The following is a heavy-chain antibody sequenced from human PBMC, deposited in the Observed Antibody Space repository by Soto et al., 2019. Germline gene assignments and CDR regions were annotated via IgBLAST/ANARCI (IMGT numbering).Heavy chain of an antibody. CDR1: GFTFSSYW. J-gene: IGHJ5*02. CDR3: ARDQFVFGWFDP. Sequence: GGSLRLSCAVYGFTFSSYWMHWVRQAPGKGLVWVSRINSDGSSTSYADSVKGRFTISRDNAKNTLYLQMNSLRAEDTAVYYCARDQFVFGWFDPWGQGTLVTVSS. D-gene: IGHD2-21*01. V-gene: IGHV3-74*01. CDR2: INSDGSST.